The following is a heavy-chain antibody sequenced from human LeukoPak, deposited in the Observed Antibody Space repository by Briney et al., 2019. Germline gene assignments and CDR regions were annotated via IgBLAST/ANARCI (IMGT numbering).Heavy chain of an antibody. CDR1: GYTFTSYG. D-gene: IGHD2-2*01. V-gene: IGHV1-18*01. CDR3: ARGVLGYCSSTSCSWDYYYYMDV. Sequence: ASVKVSCKASGYTFTSYGISWVRQAPGQGREGMGWISAYNGNTNYAQKLQVRVTMTTDTSTSTASLELRSLRSDDTDVYYCARGVLGYCSSTSCSWDYYYYMDVWGKGTTVTVSS. CDR2: ISAYNGNT. J-gene: IGHJ6*03.